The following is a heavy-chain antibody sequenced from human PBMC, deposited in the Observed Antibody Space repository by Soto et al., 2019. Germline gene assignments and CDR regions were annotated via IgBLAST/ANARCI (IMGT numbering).Heavy chain of an antibody. D-gene: IGHD3-3*01. J-gene: IGHJ6*02. Sequence: EVQLLESGGGLVQPGGSLRLSCVASGFTFSSYAMNWVRQAPGKGLEWVSAISTSGGNTYYADSVKGRFTISRDNSKNTLYLQMNSLRAEDTVVYDCAKRPILGVVIITIYNGMDVWGQGTTVTVSS. CDR2: ISTSGGNT. V-gene: IGHV3-23*01. CDR1: GFTFSSYA. CDR3: AKRPILGVVIITIYNGMDV.